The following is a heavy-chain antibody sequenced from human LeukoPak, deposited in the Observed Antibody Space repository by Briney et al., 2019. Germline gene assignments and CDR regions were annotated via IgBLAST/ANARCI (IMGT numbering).Heavy chain of an antibody. V-gene: IGHV1-46*01. Sequence: ASVKVSCKASGYTFTSYYMHWVRQTPGQGLEWMGIINPSGGSTSYAQKFQGRVTMTRDTSTSTVYMELRSLRSDDTAVYYCARAEQWLATVTWGQGTLVTVSS. CDR3: ARAEQWLATVT. CDR1: GYTFTSYY. CDR2: INPSGGST. J-gene: IGHJ4*02. D-gene: IGHD6-19*01.